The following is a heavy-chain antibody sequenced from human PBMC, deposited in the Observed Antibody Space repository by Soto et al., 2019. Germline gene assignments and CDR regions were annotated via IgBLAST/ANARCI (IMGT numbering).Heavy chain of an antibody. CDR3: TRHPDGGSKPYYYYGMDV. J-gene: IGHJ6*02. CDR2: IRSKANSYAT. V-gene: IGHV3-73*01. D-gene: IGHD2-15*01. Sequence: GGSLRLSCAASGFTFSGSAMHWVRQASGKGLEWVGRIRSKANSYATAYAASVKGRFTISRDDSKNTAYLQMNSLKTEDTAVYCCTRHPDGGSKPYYYYGMDVWGQGTTVTVSS. CDR1: GFTFSGSA.